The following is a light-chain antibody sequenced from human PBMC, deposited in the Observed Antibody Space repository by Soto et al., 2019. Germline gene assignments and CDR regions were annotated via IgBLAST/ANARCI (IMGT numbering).Light chain of an antibody. CDR2: DAA. CDR3: QQRSNWPIFT. CDR1: QSVSDF. Sequence: EIVLTQSPGTLSLFPGERATLSCRASQSVSDFLAWYQQKPGQAPRLLNYDAAKRAPGIPARFSGSGSGTDFTLTISSLEPEDSAVYYCQQRSNWPIFTFGPGTKV. V-gene: IGKV3-11*01. J-gene: IGKJ3*01.